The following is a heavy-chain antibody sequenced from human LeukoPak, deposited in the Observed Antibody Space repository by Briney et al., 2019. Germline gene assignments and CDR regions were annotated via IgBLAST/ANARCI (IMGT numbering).Heavy chain of an antibody. Sequence: PGGSLRLSCAASGFTFSYYTMNWVRQAPGKGLEWVSSISSTTTYIYYADSVKGRFTNSRDNAKNSLYLQMSSLRAEDTAVYYCARDDVAWNDVHWFDPWGQGTLVTVSS. D-gene: IGHD1-1*01. CDR2: ISSTTTYI. CDR3: ARDDVAWNDVHWFDP. V-gene: IGHV3-21*01. J-gene: IGHJ5*02. CDR1: GFTFSYYT.